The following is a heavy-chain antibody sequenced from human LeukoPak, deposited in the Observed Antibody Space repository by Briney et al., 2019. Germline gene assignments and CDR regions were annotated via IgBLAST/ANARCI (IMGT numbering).Heavy chain of an antibody. D-gene: IGHD3-3*01. J-gene: IGHJ4*02. CDR3: ARSRGSLWSGYWSYFDY. Sequence: SETLSLTCTVSGGSISSGSYYWSWIRQPPGTGLEWLGEINHSGSTNYNPSLKSRVTISVDTSKNQFSLKLSSVTAADTAVYYCARSRGSLWSGYWSYFDYWGQGTLVTVSS. V-gene: IGHV4-39*07. CDR1: GGSISSGSYY. CDR2: INHSGST.